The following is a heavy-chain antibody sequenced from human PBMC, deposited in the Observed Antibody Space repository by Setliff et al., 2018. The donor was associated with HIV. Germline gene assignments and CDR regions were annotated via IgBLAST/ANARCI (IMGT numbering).Heavy chain of an antibody. CDR3: AGSSRGWLERYYYYGMDV. CDR2: IYYSGST. CDR1: GGSISSSSYY. D-gene: IGHD6-19*01. J-gene: IGHJ6*02. Sequence: GGSISSSSYYWGWIRQPPGKGLEWIGSIYYSGSTYYNPSLKSRVTISVDTSKNQFSLKLSSVTAADTAVYYCAGSSRGWLERYYYYGMDVWGQGTMVTVSS. V-gene: IGHV4-39*07.